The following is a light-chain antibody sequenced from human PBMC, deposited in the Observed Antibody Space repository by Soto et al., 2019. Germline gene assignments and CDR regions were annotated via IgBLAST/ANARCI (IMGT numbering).Light chain of an antibody. J-gene: IGKJ1*01. CDR3: MQALQTPWT. V-gene: IGKV2-28*01. CDR2: LGS. CDR1: QSLLHSIGYNY. Sequence: DIVMTQSPLSLPVTPGEPASISCRSSQSLLHSIGYNYLDWYLQKPGQSPQLLIYLGSNRASGVPDRFSGSGSGTDFTLKISRVEAEDVGVYYCMQALQTPWTFGQGTKVEIK.